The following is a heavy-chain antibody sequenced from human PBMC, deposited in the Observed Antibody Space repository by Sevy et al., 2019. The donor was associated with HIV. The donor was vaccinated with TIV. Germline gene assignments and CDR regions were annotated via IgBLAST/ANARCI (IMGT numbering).Heavy chain of an antibody. Sequence: SETLSLTCTVSGGSISSYYWSWIRQPPGKGLEWIGYIYSSGSTNYNPSLKSRVTISVDTSKNQFSLRLSSVTAADTAVYYCAREWGPFTFGGVRPAAGAFDIWGQGTMVTVSS. J-gene: IGHJ3*02. D-gene: IGHD3-16*01. CDR3: AREWGPFTFGGVRPAAGAFDI. V-gene: IGHV4-59*01. CDR1: GGSISSYY. CDR2: IYSSGST.